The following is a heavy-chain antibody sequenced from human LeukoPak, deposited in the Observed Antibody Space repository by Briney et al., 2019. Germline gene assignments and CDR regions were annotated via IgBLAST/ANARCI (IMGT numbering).Heavy chain of an antibody. J-gene: IGHJ4*02. D-gene: IGHD6-19*01. CDR1: GVSISSSSYY. CDR3: AREVVAMAGSYFDS. V-gene: IGHV4-61*01. CDR2: IYYSGSS. Sequence: SETLSLTCTVSGVSISSSSYYWTWIRQPPGKGLEWIGYIYYSGSSNYNPSLKSRVTISVDTSKKQFSLKLRSVTAADTAVYFCAREVVAMAGSYFDSWGQGTLVTVSS.